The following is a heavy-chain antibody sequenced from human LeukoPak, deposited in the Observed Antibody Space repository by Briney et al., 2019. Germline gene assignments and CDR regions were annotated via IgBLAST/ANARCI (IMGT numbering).Heavy chain of an antibody. D-gene: IGHD6-6*01. J-gene: IGHJ4*02. CDR1: GFPFSSYW. CDR2: ISTSSSYM. Sequence: GGSLRLSCVASGFPFSSYWMTWVRQAPGKGLEWVSSISTSSSYMYYGDSVKGRFTVSRDNAKNTLYLQVNNLRAEDTAVYYCARGPNSNWSGLDFWGQGTLLTVSS. CDR3: ARGPNSNWSGLDF. V-gene: IGHV3-21*01.